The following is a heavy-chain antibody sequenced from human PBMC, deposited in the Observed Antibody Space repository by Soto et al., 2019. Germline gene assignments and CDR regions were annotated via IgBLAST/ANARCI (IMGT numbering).Heavy chain of an antibody. Sequence: GASVKVSCKASGGTFSSYAISWVRQAPGQGLEWMGGIIPIFGTANYAQKFQGRVTITADESTSTAYMELSSLRSEDAAVYYCASSGSGGPTSYYYYGMDVWGQGTTVTVSS. CDR1: GGTFSSYA. CDR2: IIPIFGTA. D-gene: IGHD2-15*01. V-gene: IGHV1-69*13. CDR3: ASSGSGGPTSYYYYGMDV. J-gene: IGHJ6*02.